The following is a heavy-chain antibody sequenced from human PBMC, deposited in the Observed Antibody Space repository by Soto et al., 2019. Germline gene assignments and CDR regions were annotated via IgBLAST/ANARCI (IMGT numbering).Heavy chain of an antibody. J-gene: IGHJ4*02. CDR3: ARHPHARFGGFYFDY. Sequence: QLQLQESGPGLVKPSETLSLNCTVSGGSISIDNYYWGWIRQPPGKGLEWIGSIHYSGSTYYNPSLKRRVTIPVDTSTNQSSLNLCSVTAADTAVYYCARHPHARFGGFYFDYWGQGTLVTVS. V-gene: IGHV4-39*01. D-gene: IGHD3-10*01. CDR1: GGSISIDNYY. CDR2: IHYSGST.